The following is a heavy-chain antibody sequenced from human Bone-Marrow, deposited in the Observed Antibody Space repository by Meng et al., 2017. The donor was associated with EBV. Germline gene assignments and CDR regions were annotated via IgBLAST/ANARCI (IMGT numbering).Heavy chain of an antibody. CDR3: ASLAAAGPPFDY. CDR2: IYHSGST. Sequence: QAQLQESGPGLVKPSGTQSLTCAATGGSIGSSNWCGWVRQPPGKGLGWIGDIYHSGSTTYNPSLKSRVTISVDKSKIQFSLKLSSVTAADTAVYYCASLAAAGPPFDYWGQGTLVTVSS. D-gene: IGHD6-13*01. J-gene: IGHJ4*02. V-gene: IGHV4-4*02. CDR1: GGSIGSSNW.